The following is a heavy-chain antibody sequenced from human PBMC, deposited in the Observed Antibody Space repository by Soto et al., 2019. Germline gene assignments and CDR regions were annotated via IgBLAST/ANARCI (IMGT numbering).Heavy chain of an antibody. J-gene: IGHJ5*02. Sequence: ASVKVSCKVSGYTLTELSMHWVRQAPGKGLEWMGGFDPEDGETIYAQKFQGRVTMTRDTSISTAYMELSRLRSDDTAVYYCARNSRRTTVTTNNWFDPWGQGNLVTVSS. CDR1: GYTLTELS. CDR3: ARNSRRTTVTTNNWFDP. D-gene: IGHD4-17*01. CDR2: FDPEDGET. V-gene: IGHV1-24*01.